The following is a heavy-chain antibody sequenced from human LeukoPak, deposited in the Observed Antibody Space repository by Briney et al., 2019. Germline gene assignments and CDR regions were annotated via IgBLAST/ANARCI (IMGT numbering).Heavy chain of an antibody. V-gene: IGHV4-39*07. CDR1: GGSSSSSSYY. J-gene: IGHJ5*02. CDR3: ARDSPGAGYSGYDSFFWFDP. D-gene: IGHD5-12*01. Sequence: SETLSLTCSVSGGSSSSSSYYWGWIRQPPGKGLEWIGEINYSGSTNYNPSLKSRVTISVDTSKNQFSLKLSSVTAADTAVYYCARDSPGAGYSGYDSFFWFDPWGQGTLVTVSS. CDR2: INYSGST.